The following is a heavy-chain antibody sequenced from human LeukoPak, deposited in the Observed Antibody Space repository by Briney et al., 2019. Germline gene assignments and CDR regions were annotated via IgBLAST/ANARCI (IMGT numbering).Heavy chain of an antibody. CDR2: IYTSGST. D-gene: IGHD6-6*01. V-gene: IGHV4-4*07. CDR3: AIDCSSSNTYFQH. CDR1: GGSISSYY. Sequence: PSETLSLTCTVSGGSISSYYWSWIRQPAGKGLEWIGRIYTSGSTNYNPSLKSRVTISVDKSKNQFSLKLSSVTAADTAVYYCAIDCSSSNTYFQHWGQGTLVTVSS. J-gene: IGHJ1*01.